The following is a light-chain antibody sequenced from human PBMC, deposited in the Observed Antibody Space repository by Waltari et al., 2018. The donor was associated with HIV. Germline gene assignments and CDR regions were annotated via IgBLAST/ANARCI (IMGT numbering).Light chain of an antibody. V-gene: IGKV3-20*01. CDR3: QQYGSSPWT. CDR2: GAS. Sequence: EIVLTQSPGTLSLSPGERATLSCRASQSLISNYLAWYQQKPGQAPRLLIYGASSRATGIPDRFSGSGSVTDFTLTISRLEPEDFAVYYCQQYGSSPWTFGQGTKVEIK. CDR1: QSLISNY. J-gene: IGKJ1*01.